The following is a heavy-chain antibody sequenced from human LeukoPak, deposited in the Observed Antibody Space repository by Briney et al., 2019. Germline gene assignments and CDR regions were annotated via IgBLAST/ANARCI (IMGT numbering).Heavy chain of an antibody. V-gene: IGHV4-59*01. J-gene: IGHJ5*02. D-gene: IGHD6-19*01. CDR1: GGSISSYY. CDR2: IYYSGST. Sequence: SETLSLTCTVSGGSISSYYWSWIRQPPGKGLEWIGYIYYSGSTNYNPSLKSRVTISVDTSKNHFSLKLNSVTAADTAIYYCAGDVWGGSGWYDWFDPWGQGTLVTVSS. CDR3: AGDVWGGSGWYDWFDP.